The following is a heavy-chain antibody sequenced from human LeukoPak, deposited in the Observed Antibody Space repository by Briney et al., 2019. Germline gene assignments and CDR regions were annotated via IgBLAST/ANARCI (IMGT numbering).Heavy chain of an antibody. CDR1: GYTFTTYF. V-gene: IGHV1-46*01. D-gene: IGHD6-13*01. J-gene: IGHJ5*02. CDR3: ARGGRAAAGWFDP. Sequence: GASVKVSCKASGYTFTTYFMHWVRQAPGQGLEWMAIINPSGGSTTYAQKFEGRITVTGDTSTSTVYLELSSLRSEDTAVYYCARGGRAAAGWFDPWGQGTLVTVSS. CDR2: INPSGGST.